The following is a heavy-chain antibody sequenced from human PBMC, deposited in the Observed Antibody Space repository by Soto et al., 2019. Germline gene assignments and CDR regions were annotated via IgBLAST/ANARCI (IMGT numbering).Heavy chain of an antibody. CDR1: GGSISSSSYY. CDR2: IYYSGST. J-gene: IGHJ4*02. Sequence: PSETLSLTCTVSGGSISSSSYYWGWIRQPPGKGLEWIGSIYYSGSTYYNPSLKSRVTISVDTSKNQFSLKLSSVTAADTAVYYCAREGERGYSGYEDYWGQGTLVTVSS. D-gene: IGHD5-12*01. V-gene: IGHV4-39*02. CDR3: AREGERGYSGYEDY.